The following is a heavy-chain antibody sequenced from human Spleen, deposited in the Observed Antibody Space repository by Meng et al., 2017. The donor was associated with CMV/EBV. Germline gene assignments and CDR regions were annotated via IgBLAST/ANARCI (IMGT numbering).Heavy chain of an antibody. V-gene: IGHV1-2*02. CDR2: INPNSGDT. D-gene: IGHD1-26*01. CDR3: ARGYVVGTTTAWCDP. Sequence: SVKVSCKASGYTFTGYYLHWVRQAPQAPGQGPEWMGWINPNSGDTNYAQKFQGRVTMTRDTSISTAYMELSGLKPDDTAVYYCARGYVVGTTTAWCDPWGQGTLVTVSS. J-gene: IGHJ5*02. CDR1: GYTFTGYY.